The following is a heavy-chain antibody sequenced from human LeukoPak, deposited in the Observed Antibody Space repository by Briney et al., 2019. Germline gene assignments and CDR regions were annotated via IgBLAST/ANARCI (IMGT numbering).Heavy chain of an antibody. J-gene: IGHJ3*02. CDR1: GYTFTSYY. CDR2: INPSGGST. V-gene: IGHV1-46*01. CDR3: ARSGYYDSSGRGTDAFDI. Sequence: ASVKVSCKASGYTFTSYYMHWVRQAPGQGLEWMGIINPSGGSTSYAQKFQGRVTMTRDTSTSTVYMELSSLRSEDTAVYYCARSGYYDSSGRGTDAFDIWGQGTMVTVSS. D-gene: IGHD3-22*01.